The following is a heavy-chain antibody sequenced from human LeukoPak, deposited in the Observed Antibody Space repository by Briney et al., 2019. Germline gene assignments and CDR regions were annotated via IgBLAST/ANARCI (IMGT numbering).Heavy chain of an antibody. J-gene: IGHJ4*02. D-gene: IGHD6-19*01. CDR2: IFYSGST. Sequence: SETLSLTCTVSGGSISSYYWSWIRQPPGKGLEWIGYIFYSGSTNYNPSLKSRVTISVDTSKNQFSLKLSSVTAADTAVYYCARVSSSGWCMDYWGQGTLVTVSS. V-gene: IGHV4-59*08. CDR1: GGSISSYY. CDR3: ARVSSSGWCMDY.